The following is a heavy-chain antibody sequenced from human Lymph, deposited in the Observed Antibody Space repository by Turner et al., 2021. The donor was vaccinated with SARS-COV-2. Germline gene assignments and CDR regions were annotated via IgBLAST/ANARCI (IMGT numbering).Heavy chain of an antibody. CDR3: AREDTVMVYDY. D-gene: IGHD5-18*01. J-gene: IGHJ4*02. CDR1: GFTCSTYW. CDR2: IKQDGSEK. V-gene: IGHV3-7*03. Sequence: EVQLVESGGGLVQPGGSLRISCAASGFTCSTYWMRWVRQAPVKGLEWVANIKQDGSEKYYVDSVKGRFTISRDNAKNSLYLQMNSLRAEDTAVYYCAREDTVMVYDYWGQGTLVTVSS.